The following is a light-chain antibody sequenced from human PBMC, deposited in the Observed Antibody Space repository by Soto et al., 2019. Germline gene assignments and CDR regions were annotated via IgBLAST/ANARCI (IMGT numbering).Light chain of an antibody. CDR3: QQYGSSPPRYT. CDR2: GAS. Sequence: EMGLTQSPGTLSLSPGERATLTCRASQSVSSSYLAWYQQKPGQAPRLLIYGASSRATGIPDRFSGSGSGTGFTLTISILEPEDFAGYYCQQYGSSPPRYTFGQGTKLEIK. V-gene: IGKV3-20*01. J-gene: IGKJ2*01. CDR1: QSVSSSY.